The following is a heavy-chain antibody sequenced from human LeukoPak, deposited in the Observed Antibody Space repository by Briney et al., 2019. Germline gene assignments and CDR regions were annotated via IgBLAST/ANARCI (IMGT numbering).Heavy chain of an antibody. CDR2: INHSGST. V-gene: IGHV4-34*01. Sequence: PSETLSLTCAVYGGSFSGYYWSWIRQPPGKGLEWIGEINHSGSTNYNPSLKSRVTISVDTSKNQFSLKLSSVTAADTAVYYCARDPVVQGAYYYYGMDVWGQGTTVTVSS. CDR3: ARDPVVQGAYYYYGMDV. D-gene: IGHD4-23*01. CDR1: GGSFSGYY. J-gene: IGHJ6*02.